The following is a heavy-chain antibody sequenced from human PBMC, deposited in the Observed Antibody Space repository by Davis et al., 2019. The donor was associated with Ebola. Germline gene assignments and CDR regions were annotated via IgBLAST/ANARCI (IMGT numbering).Heavy chain of an antibody. CDR1: GYTFTSYD. CDR2: IIPIFGTA. V-gene: IGHV1-69*13. D-gene: IGHD5-12*01. CDR3: ARDTLVATRGNFDD. J-gene: IGHJ4*02. Sequence: AASVKVSCKASGYTFTSYDINWVRQAPGQGLEWMGGIIPIFGTANYAQKFQGRVTITADESMTTASMELSDLRSEDTAIYFCARDTLVATRGNFDDWGQGTLVTVSS.